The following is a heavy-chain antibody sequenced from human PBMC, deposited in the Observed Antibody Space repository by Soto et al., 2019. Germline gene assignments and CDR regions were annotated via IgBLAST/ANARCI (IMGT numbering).Heavy chain of an antibody. J-gene: IGHJ4*02. CDR1: GGSISSGGYY. D-gene: IGHD3-16*01. CDR2: IYYSGST. CDR3: ERDNVGGGILYDY. V-gene: IGHV4-31*03. Sequence: PSETLSLTCTVSGGSISSGGYYWSWIRQHPGKGLEWIGYIYYSGSTYYNPSLKSRVTISVDTSKNQFSLKLSSVTAADTAVYYCERDNVGGGILYDYWGQGTLVTVSS.